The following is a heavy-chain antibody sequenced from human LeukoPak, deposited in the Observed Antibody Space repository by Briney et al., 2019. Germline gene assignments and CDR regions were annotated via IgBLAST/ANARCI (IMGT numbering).Heavy chain of an antibody. CDR3: AKDLGAGGGSVFDY. CDR2: ISGSGGNT. D-gene: IGHD3-10*01. Sequence: GGSLRLSCAASGFTFSNSAMSWVRQAPGKGLEWVSAISGSGGNTYYADSVKGWFTISKDNSRDTLYLQMNSLRAEDTAIYYCAKDLGAGGGSVFDYWGQGALVTVSS. V-gene: IGHV3-23*01. CDR1: GFTFSNSA. J-gene: IGHJ4*02.